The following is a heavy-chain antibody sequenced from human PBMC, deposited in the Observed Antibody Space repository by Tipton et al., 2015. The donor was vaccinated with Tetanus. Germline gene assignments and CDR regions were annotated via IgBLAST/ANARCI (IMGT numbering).Heavy chain of an antibody. J-gene: IGHJ4*02. CDR3: ASEEARGARGWNSFDC. V-gene: IGHV4-31*03. CDR1: GGSISSGGYY. Sequence: TLSLTCTVSGGSISSGGYYWSWIRQHPGKGLEWIGDIYYSGSTYYNPSLKSRVTISVDTSKNQFSLKWNSVTAADPAVSCCASEEARGARGWNSFDCWGQGTLVTVSS. D-gene: IGHD1-26*01. CDR2: IYYSGST.